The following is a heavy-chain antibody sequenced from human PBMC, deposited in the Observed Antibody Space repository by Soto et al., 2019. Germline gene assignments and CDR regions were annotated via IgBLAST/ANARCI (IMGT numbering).Heavy chain of an antibody. Sequence: SETLSLTCTVSGGSISSGGYYWSWIRQHPGKGLEWIGYIYYSGSTYYNPSLKSRVTISVDTSKNQFSLKLSSVTAADTAVYYCARGPSLSGSYYWFDPWGQGTLVTVSS. J-gene: IGHJ5*02. D-gene: IGHD1-26*01. V-gene: IGHV4-31*03. CDR3: ARGPSLSGSYYWFDP. CDR1: GGSISSGGYY. CDR2: IYYSGST.